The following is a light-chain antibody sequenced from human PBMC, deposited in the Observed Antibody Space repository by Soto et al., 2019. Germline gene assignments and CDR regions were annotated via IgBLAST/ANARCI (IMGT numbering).Light chain of an antibody. CDR2: RAS. V-gene: IGKV3-15*01. CDR1: ESVSSN. CDR3: EQYNNWRT. Sequence: EIVMTQSPATLSVSPGERATLSCRASESVSSNLAWYQQKPGQPPRLLIHRASTRATGIPARFSGSGSGTEFTLTISSLQSEDSAVYYCEQYNNWRTFGQGTKVEIK. J-gene: IGKJ1*01.